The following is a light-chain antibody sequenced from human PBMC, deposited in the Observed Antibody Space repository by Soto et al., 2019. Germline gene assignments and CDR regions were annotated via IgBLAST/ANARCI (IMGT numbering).Light chain of an antibody. V-gene: IGKV3-11*01. CDR2: GS. Sequence: EIVLRQSPGTLSLSPGERATLSCRASQSISSDLAWYQQKPGQAPRLLIYGSTRATGIPARFSGSGSGTEFTLTISSLEPEDFAVYYCQQRSNWITFGQGTRLEIK. J-gene: IGKJ5*01. CDR3: QQRSNWIT. CDR1: QSISSD.